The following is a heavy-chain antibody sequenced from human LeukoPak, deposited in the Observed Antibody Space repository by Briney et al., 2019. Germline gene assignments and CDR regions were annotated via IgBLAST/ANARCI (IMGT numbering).Heavy chain of an antibody. D-gene: IGHD3-22*01. CDR1: GFTFDDYA. Sequence: GGSLRLSCAASGFTFDDYAMHWVRQAPGKGLEWVSLISGDGGSTYYADSVKGRFTIYRDNSKNSLYLQMNSLRTEDTALYYCAKDRGSGDSGGYTYYFDYWGQGTLVTVSS. V-gene: IGHV3-43*02. CDR2: ISGDGGST. CDR3: AKDRGSGDSGGYTYYFDY. J-gene: IGHJ4*01.